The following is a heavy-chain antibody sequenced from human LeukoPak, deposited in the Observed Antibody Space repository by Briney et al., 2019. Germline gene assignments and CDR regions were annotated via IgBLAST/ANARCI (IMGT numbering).Heavy chain of an antibody. D-gene: IGHD5-18*01. CDR2: INPNSGGT. J-gene: IGHJ4*02. V-gene: IGHV1-2*04. CDR3: AREDTAMVN. Sequence: ASVKVSCKASGYTFTSYGISWVRQAPGQGLEWMGWINPNSGGTNYAQKFQGWVTMTRDTSISTAYMELSRLRSDDTAVYYCAREDTAMVNWGQGTLVTVSS. CDR1: GYTFTSYG.